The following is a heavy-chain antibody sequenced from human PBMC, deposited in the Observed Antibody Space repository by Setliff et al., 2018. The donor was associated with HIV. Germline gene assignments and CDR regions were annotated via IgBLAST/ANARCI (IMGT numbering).Heavy chain of an antibody. J-gene: IGHJ4*02. CDR2: ISGSSSTI. Sequence: PGGSLRLSCAASGFTFSTYSMNWVRQAPGKGLEWVSYISGSSSTIYYADSVKGRFTISRDNAKNSLYLQMNSLRAEDTAVYYCAKNIAGVCYSGLDYWGQGALVTVSS. CDR1: GFTFSTYS. V-gene: IGHV3-48*01. D-gene: IGHD2-15*01. CDR3: AKNIAGVCYSGLDY.